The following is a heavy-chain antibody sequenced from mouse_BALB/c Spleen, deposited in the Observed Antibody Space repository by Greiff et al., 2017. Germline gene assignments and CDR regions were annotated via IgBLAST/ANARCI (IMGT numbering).Heavy chain of an antibody. V-gene: IGHV5-6-5*01. CDR2: ISSGGST. D-gene: IGHD2-4*01. CDR1: GFTFSSYA. Sequence: EVKLMESGGGLVKPGGSLKLSCAASGFTFSSYAMSWVRQTPEKRLEWVASISSGGSTYYPDSVKGRFTISRDNARNILYLQMSSLRSEDTAMYYCARESMITTGAMDYWGQGTSVTVSS. J-gene: IGHJ4*01. CDR3: ARESMITTGAMDY.